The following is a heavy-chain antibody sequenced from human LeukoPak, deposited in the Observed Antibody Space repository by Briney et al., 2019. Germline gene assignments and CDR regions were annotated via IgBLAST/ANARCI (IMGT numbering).Heavy chain of an antibody. J-gene: IGHJ4*02. CDR3: AGHRFFDWLSPFDY. Sequence: PSETLSLTCTVSGGSISSSSSYWGWIRQPPGKGLEWIVGIYYSGSTYYNPSLKSRVTISVDTSKNHFSLKLSSVTAADTAVYYCAGHRFFDWLSPFDYWGQGTLVTVSS. V-gene: IGHV4-39*01. CDR1: GGSISSSSSY. D-gene: IGHD3-9*01. CDR2: IYYSGST.